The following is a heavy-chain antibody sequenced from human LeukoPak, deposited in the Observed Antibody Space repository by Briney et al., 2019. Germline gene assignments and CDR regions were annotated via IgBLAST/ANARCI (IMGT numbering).Heavy chain of an antibody. J-gene: IGHJ4*02. CDR2: ISGSGGTI. Sequence: GGSLRLSCAASGFNFGSFAMSWVRQAPGKGLEWVSAISGSGGTIFYADSVKGRFTFSRDNAKNSLYLQMNRLSAEDTAVYYCTRGSQWELLGSCDYWGQGTLVAVSS. V-gene: IGHV3-23*01. CDR1: GFNFGSFA. D-gene: IGHD1-26*01. CDR3: TRGSQWELLGSCDY.